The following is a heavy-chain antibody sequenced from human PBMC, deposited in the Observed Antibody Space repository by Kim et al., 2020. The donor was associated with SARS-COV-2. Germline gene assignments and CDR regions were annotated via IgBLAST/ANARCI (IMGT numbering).Heavy chain of an antibody. CDR2: IYHSGST. J-gene: IGHJ6*02. D-gene: IGHD2-21*01. Sequence: SETLSLTCTVSGYSISSGYYWGWIRQPPGTGLEWIGSIYHSGSTYYNPSLKSRVTISVDTSKNQFSLKLSSVTAADTAVYYCAREGAYCGGDCYDGMDVWGQGTTVTVSS. CDR1: GYSISSGYY. CDR3: AREGAYCGGDCYDGMDV. V-gene: IGHV4-38-2*02.